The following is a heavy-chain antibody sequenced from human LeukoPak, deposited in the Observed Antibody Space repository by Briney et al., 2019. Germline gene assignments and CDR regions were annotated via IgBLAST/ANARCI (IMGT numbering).Heavy chain of an antibody. V-gene: IGHV3-30-3*01. Sequence: PGGSLRLSCEASGFTFSSYAMSWVRQAPGKGLEWVAVTSYDGSDDYYTDSVKDRFTISRDNSKNTLYLEMNSLTAEDTAVYYCARPYYDTSGYHLDYWGQGTLVTVSS. CDR2: TSYDGSDD. D-gene: IGHD3-22*01. J-gene: IGHJ4*02. CDR1: GFTFSSYA. CDR3: ARPYYDTSGYHLDY.